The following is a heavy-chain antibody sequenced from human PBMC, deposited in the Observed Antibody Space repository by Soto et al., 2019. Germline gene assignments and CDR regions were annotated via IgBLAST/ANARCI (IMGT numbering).Heavy chain of an antibody. Sequence: GGSMRLSCAASGFTFSSYGVHWVRQAPGKGLEWVASVSYDGSNKHYADSVKGRFTISRDNSRNTLDLQMNSLRAEDTAVYYCAKDTYYYDRSGYYTYDHWGQGTQVTVSS. CDR2: VSYDGSNK. D-gene: IGHD3-22*01. V-gene: IGHV3-30*18. J-gene: IGHJ4*02. CDR3: AKDTYYYDRSGYYTYDH. CDR1: GFTFSSYG.